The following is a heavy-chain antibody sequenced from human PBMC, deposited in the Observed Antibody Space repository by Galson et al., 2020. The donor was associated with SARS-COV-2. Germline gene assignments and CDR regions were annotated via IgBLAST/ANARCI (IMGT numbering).Heavy chain of an antibody. D-gene: IGHD1-1*01. CDR3: AATGTTREYYFDN. Sequence: SETLSLTCAVSGGSISSGGFAWNWIRQPPGKGLEWIGYIYYSGTTYYNSSLKSRVTISVDTSKNQFSLKLSSVTAADTAVYYCAATGTTREYYFDNWGQGTLVTVSS. V-gene: IGHV4-30-4*07. CDR1: GGSISSGGFA. J-gene: IGHJ4*02. CDR2: IYYSGTT.